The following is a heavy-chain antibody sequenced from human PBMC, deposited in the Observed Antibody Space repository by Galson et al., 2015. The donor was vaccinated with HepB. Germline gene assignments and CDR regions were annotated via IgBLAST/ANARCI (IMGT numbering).Heavy chain of an antibody. Sequence: SVKVSCKASGGTFSSYAISWVRQAPGQGLEWMGGIIPIFGTANYAQKFQGRVTITADESTSTAYMELSSLRSDDTAVYYCAAIPVLRYFDWLREIDYWGQGTLVTASS. CDR1: GGTFSSYA. V-gene: IGHV1-69*13. D-gene: IGHD3-9*01. CDR3: AAIPVLRYFDWLREIDY. CDR2: IIPIFGTA. J-gene: IGHJ4*02.